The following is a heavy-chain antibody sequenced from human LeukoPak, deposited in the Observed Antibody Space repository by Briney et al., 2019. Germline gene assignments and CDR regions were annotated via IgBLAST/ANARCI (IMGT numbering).Heavy chain of an antibody. Sequence: SQTLSLTCTVSGGSISSGDYSWSWIRQPPGKGLEWIGYIYYSGSTYYNPSLESRVTISVDTSKNQFSLKLSSVTAADTAVYYCARGVAVGWFDPWGQGTLVTVSS. CDR2: IYYSGST. D-gene: IGHD1-26*01. CDR3: ARGVAVGWFDP. J-gene: IGHJ5*02. V-gene: IGHV4-30-4*01. CDR1: GGSISSGDYS.